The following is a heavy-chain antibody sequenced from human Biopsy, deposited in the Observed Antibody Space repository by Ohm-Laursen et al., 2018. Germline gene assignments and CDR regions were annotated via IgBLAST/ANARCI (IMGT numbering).Heavy chain of an antibody. CDR2: ISWDGGSE. CDR1: GFTFDDHV. V-gene: IGHV3-9*01. Sequence: SLRLSCSASGFTFDDHVMHWVRQAPGKGLEWVSGISWDGGSEGYADSVKGRFIISRGNAKNSLFLQMNSLTTEDTALYYCVRGYSSSWSGYLDHWGQGTLVTVSS. D-gene: IGHD3-3*01. CDR3: VRGYSSSWSGYLDH. J-gene: IGHJ4*03.